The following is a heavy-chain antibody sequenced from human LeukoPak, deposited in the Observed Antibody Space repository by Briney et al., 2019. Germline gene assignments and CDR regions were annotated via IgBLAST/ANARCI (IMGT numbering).Heavy chain of an antibody. CDR2: IITILGIA. CDR3: ARASPYYYDSSGYPFQH. J-gene: IGHJ1*01. D-gene: IGHD3-22*01. V-gene: IGHV1-69*04. Sequence: SVKVSCKASGGTXSSYAISRVRQAPGQGLEWMARIITILGIANYAQKFQGRVTITADKSTSTAYMELSGLRSEDTAVYYCARASPYYYDSSGYPFQHWGQGTLVTVSS. CDR1: GGTXSSYA.